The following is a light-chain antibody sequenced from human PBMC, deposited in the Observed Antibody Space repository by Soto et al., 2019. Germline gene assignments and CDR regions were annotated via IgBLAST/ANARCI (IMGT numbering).Light chain of an antibody. CDR1: QSVSNF. V-gene: IGKV3-11*01. Sequence: DIVLTQSPATLSLSPGERPTLSCRASQSVSNFLAWYQQKPGQAPRLLIYDASNRATGIPARFSGSGFGTDFTLTISSLEPEDFAVYYCHQRNKWRTFGQGTKVDIK. J-gene: IGKJ1*01. CDR3: HQRNKWRT. CDR2: DAS.